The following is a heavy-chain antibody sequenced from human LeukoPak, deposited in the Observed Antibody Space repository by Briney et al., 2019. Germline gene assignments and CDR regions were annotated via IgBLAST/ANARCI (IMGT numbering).Heavy chain of an antibody. V-gene: IGHV3-33*01. J-gene: IGHJ6*02. D-gene: IGHD2-15*01. Sequence: PGRALRLSCAASGFTFSSYGMHWVRQAPGKGLEWEAVIWYDGSNKYYADSVKGRFTISRENSKNTLYLQMNSLRAEDTAVYYCARGPRYCSGGSCYYYGMDVWGQGTTVTVSS. CDR2: IWYDGSNK. CDR1: GFTFSSYG. CDR3: ARGPRYCSGGSCYYYGMDV.